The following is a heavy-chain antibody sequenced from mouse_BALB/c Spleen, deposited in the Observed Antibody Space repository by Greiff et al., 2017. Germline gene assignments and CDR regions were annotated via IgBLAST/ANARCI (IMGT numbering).Heavy chain of an antibody. D-gene: IGHD3-1*01. J-gene: IGHJ1*01. Sequence: EVKLMESGGGLVKPGGSLKLSCAASGFTFSSYAMSWVRQSPEKRLEWVAEISSGGSYTYYPDTVTGRFTISRDNAKNTLYLEMSSLRSEDTAMYYCAGGNGAHWYFDVWGAGTTVTVSS. CDR1: GFTFSSYA. CDR3: AGGNGAHWYFDV. V-gene: IGHV5-9-4*01. CDR2: ISSGGSYT.